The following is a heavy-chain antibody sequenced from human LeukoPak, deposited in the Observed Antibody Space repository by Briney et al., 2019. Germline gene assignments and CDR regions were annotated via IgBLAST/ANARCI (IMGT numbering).Heavy chain of an antibody. CDR2: ISGGSSFT. Sequence: GGSLRLSCAVSGFTLSSYTMNWVRQAPGKGLEWVSYISGGSSFTYYVDSVKGRFTISRDNAKNSLYLQMNSLRAEDTAVYYCARDLGYSSGPNYWGQGTRVTVSS. J-gene: IGHJ4*02. CDR1: GFTLSSYT. D-gene: IGHD6-19*01. V-gene: IGHV3-21*01. CDR3: ARDLGYSSGPNY.